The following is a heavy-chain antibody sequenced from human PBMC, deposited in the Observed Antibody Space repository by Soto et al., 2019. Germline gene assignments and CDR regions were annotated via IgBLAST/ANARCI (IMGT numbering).Heavy chain of an antibody. Sequence: QVQLVESGGGVAQPGRTLRLSCAASGFTFSSHSMHWVRQAPGTGLEWVVVIAFDGSYKYYADSVKGRFTISRDNSKNTLYLQMNSLIAEDTAVYYWARGAGIIVVVTSFEYWGQGTLVTVSS. J-gene: IGHJ4*02. CDR1: GFTFSSHS. D-gene: IGHD3-22*01. CDR2: IAFDGSYK. V-gene: IGHV3-30*04. CDR3: ARGAGIIVVVTSFEY.